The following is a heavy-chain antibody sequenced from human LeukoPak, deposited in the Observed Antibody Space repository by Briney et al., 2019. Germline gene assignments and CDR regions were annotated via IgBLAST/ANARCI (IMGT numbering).Heavy chain of an antibody. CDR3: ARGNPLKQGTFIVVVVAAAPRVFDY. D-gene: IGHD2-15*01. V-gene: IGHV4-34*01. J-gene: IGHJ4*02. CDR1: GGSISGYY. CDR2: INHSGST. Sequence: PSETLSLTCTVSGGSISGYYWSWIRQPPGKGLEWIGEINHSGSTNYNPSLKSRVTISVDTSKNQFSLKLSSVTAADTAVYYCARGNPLKQGTFIVVVVAAAPRVFDYWGQGTLVTVSS.